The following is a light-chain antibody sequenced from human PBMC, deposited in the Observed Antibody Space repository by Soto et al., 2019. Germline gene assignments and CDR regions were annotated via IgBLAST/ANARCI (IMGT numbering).Light chain of an antibody. CDR2: ENT. J-gene: IGLJ2*01. V-gene: IGLV1-40*01. CDR3: QSYDSGLSGWL. CDR1: SSNIGAVFD. Sequence: QSVLTQPPSVSGAPGQRGTISCTGSSSNIGAVFDVHWYQQVPGTDTKLLIYENTKRPSGVPDRFSGSKSGTSASLDITGLQAEDEADYYGQSYDSGLSGWLFGGGTKLTVL.